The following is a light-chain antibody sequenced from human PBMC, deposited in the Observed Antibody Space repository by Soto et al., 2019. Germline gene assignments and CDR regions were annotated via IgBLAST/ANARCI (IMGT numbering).Light chain of an antibody. CDR1: QSITIW. CDR2: AAS. Sequence: DIQMTHSPSTLSASVLYIVNITFRSSQSITIWLAWYQQKPGKAPQLLISAASTLRSGVPSRFSGSGSGTDFILTISNLQPEDFATYFCQQANSFPLTFGGGPRWIS. J-gene: IGKJ4*01. CDR3: QQANSFPLT. V-gene: IGKV1-12*01.